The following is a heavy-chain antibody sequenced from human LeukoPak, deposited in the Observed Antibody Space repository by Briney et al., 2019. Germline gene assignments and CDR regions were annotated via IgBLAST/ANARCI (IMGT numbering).Heavy chain of an antibody. CDR2: ISGSGKTT. Sequence: GGSLRLSCVASGFXFSNYEINWVRQAPGKGLEWVSYISGSGKTTYYADSVKGRFTISRENAQNSLHLQMNSLRAEDTAVYYCARHSPDYPVDYWGQGTLVTVSS. CDR3: ARHSPDYPVDY. CDR1: GFXFSNYE. J-gene: IGHJ4*02. V-gene: IGHV3-48*03. D-gene: IGHD4-11*01.